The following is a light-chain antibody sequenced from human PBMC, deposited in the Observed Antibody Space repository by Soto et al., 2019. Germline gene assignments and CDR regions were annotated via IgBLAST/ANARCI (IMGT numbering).Light chain of an antibody. Sequence: LTQPSSLSGYPGESITIPCTGTGGDVGGYDYVSWYQHHPGKAPKVMIYEVTNRPSGVSNRFSGSKSGNTASLTISGLLAEDEADYYCRSYTSGSTYVFGTGTKVTVL. J-gene: IGLJ1*01. CDR3: RSYTSGSTYV. CDR2: EVT. V-gene: IGLV2-14*01. CDR1: GGDVGGYDY.